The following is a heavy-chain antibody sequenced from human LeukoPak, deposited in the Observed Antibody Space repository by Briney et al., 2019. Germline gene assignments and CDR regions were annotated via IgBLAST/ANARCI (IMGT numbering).Heavy chain of an antibody. CDR3: ARVGNYGSGGYFPDD. CDR2: IKRDGRAE. J-gene: IGHJ4*02. D-gene: IGHD3-22*01. Sequence: PGGSLRLSCAASGFPFSSDWMTWVRQAPGKGREWVDSIKRDGRAEHYMDSVKGRFTISRDNAQYSLYLQMSTLRAEDTAVYYCARVGNYGSGGYFPDDWGQGTLLTVSS. CDR1: GFPFSSDW. V-gene: IGHV3-7*01.